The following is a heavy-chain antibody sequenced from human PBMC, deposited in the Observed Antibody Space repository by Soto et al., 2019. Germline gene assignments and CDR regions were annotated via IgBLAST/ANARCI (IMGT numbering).Heavy chain of an antibody. CDR2: IIPIFGTA. Sequence: ASVKVSCKASGYTFTGYYMHWVRQAPGQGLEWMGWIIPIFGTANYAQKFQGRVTITADESTSTAYMELSSLRSEDTAVYYCARLYCSSTSCYMRGWFDPWGQGTLVTVSS. J-gene: IGHJ5*02. CDR1: GYTFTGYY. V-gene: IGHV1-69*13. CDR3: ARLYCSSTSCYMRGWFDP. D-gene: IGHD2-2*02.